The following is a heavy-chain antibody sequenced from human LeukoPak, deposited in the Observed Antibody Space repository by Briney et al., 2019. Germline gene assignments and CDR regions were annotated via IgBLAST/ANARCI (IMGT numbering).Heavy chain of an antibody. J-gene: IGHJ6*02. V-gene: IGHV1-2*04. CDR3: ARDFWDNYGGPPKYYYGMDV. Sequence: GASVKVSCKASGGTFSSYAISWVRQAPGQGLEWMGWINPNSGGTNYAQKFQGWVTMTRDTSISTAYMELSRLRSDDTAVYYCARDFWDNYGGPPKYYYGMDVWGQGTTVTVSS. CDR1: GGTFSSYA. CDR2: INPNSGGT. D-gene: IGHD4-23*01.